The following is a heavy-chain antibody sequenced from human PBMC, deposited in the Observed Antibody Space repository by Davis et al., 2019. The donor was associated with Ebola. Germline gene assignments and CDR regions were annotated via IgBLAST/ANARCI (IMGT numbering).Heavy chain of an antibody. Sequence: SETLFLTCAVSGGSISSSNWWSWVRQPPGKGLEWIGEIYHSESTNYNPSLKSRVTMLVDKSKNLFSLKLTSVTAADTAVYYCARVGDMTTTPDAFDLWGQGTMVTVSS. CDR2: IYHSEST. CDR3: ARVGDMTTTPDAFDL. D-gene: IGHD4-11*01. CDR1: GGSISSSNW. J-gene: IGHJ3*01. V-gene: IGHV4-4*02.